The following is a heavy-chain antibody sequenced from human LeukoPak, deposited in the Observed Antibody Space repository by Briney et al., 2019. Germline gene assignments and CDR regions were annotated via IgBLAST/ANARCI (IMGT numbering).Heavy chain of an antibody. J-gene: IGHJ6*02. CDR2: IYYSGST. Sequence: PSETLSLTCTVSGGSISSSSYYWGWIRQPPGKGLEWIGSIYYSGSTYYNPSLKSRVTISVDTSKSQFSLKLSSVTAADTAVYYCARGAAAGSYYYYYYGMDVWGQGTTVTVSS. V-gene: IGHV4-39*01. CDR3: ARGAAAGSYYYYYYGMDV. CDR1: GGSISSSSYY. D-gene: IGHD6-13*01.